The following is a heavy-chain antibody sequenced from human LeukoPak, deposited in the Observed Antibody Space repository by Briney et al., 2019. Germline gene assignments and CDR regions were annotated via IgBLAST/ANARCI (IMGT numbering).Heavy chain of an antibody. D-gene: IGHD4-23*01. CDR3: AREGGYDYGGNCFDY. CDR1: GSTFSSYS. Sequence: GGSLRLSCAASGSTFSSYSMNWVRQAPGKGLEWVSSISSSSSYIYYADSVKGRFTISRDKAKNSLYLQMNSLRAEDTAIYYCAREGGYDYGGNCFDYWGQGTLVTVSS. CDR2: ISSSSSYI. V-gene: IGHV3-21*01. J-gene: IGHJ4*02.